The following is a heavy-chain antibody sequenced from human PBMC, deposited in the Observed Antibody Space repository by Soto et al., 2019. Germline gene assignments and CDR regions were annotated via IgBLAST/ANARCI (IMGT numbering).Heavy chain of an antibody. Sequence: SVKVSCKASGGPFSTYAITWLRQAPGQGLEWMGGIIPIFPPANYAQKFQGRVTITADESTSTAYMELSGLRSEDTAVYYCARDGVPAAIRGLFFDYWGQGTLVTVSS. V-gene: IGHV1-69*13. CDR3: ARDGVPAAIRGLFFDY. CDR1: GGPFSTYA. CDR2: IIPIFPPA. D-gene: IGHD2-2*02. J-gene: IGHJ4*02.